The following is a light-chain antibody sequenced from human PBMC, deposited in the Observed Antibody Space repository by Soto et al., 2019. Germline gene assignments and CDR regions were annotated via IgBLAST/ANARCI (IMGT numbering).Light chain of an antibody. CDR2: IAS. CDR3: QKCNTAPFT. CDR1: QDISVY. J-gene: IGKJ5*01. V-gene: IGKV1-27*01. Sequence: IQMTQSPSSLSASVGDRVTITCRASQDISVYLAWYQQKPGKVPKLLIYIASTLQSGVPSRFSGSGSGTDFTLTISSLQPEDVATYYCQKCNTAPFTFGQGTRLEIK.